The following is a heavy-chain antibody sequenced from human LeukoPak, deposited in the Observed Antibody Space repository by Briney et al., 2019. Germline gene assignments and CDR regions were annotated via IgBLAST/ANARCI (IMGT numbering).Heavy chain of an antibody. CDR3: ARALLGYYNNRGYYYYIDV. CDR2: ISYDGSNK. CDR1: GFTFSAYG. D-gene: IGHD3-22*01. V-gene: IGHV3-30*03. Sequence: GKSLRLSCAASGFTFSAYGMHWVRLAPGKGLEWVAVISYDGSNKYYADSVKGRFTISRDNAKNSLYLQMNSLRAEDTAVYYCARALLGYYNNRGYYYYIDVWGKGTTVTVSS. J-gene: IGHJ6*03.